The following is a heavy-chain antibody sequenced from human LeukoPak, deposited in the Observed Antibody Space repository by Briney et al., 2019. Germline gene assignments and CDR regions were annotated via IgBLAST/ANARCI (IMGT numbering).Heavy chain of an antibody. Sequence: SETLSLTCAVYGGSFSGYYWSWIRQPPGKGLEWIGEINHSGSTNYNPSLKSRVTISVDTPKNQFSLKLSSVTAADTAVYYCARCPLLWFGELLDTRTYYYYYMDVWGKGTTVTVSS. CDR2: INHSGST. CDR1: GGSFSGYY. J-gene: IGHJ6*03. D-gene: IGHD3-10*01. V-gene: IGHV4-34*01. CDR3: ARCPLLWFGELLDTRTYYYYYMDV.